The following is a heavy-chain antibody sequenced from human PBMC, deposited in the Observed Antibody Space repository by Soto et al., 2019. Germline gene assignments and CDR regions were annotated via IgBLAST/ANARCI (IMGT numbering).Heavy chain of an antibody. CDR2: ISYDGSNK. Sequence: QVQLVESGGGVVQPGRSLRLSCAASGFTFSSYGMHWVRQAPGKGLEWVAVISYDGSNKYYADSVKGRFAISRDNSKNTLYLQMNSLTAEDTAVYYCAKDLLGPVRAYGMDVWGQGTTVTVSS. CDR1: GFTFSSYG. V-gene: IGHV3-30*18. CDR3: AKDLLGPVRAYGMDV. J-gene: IGHJ6*02. D-gene: IGHD7-27*01.